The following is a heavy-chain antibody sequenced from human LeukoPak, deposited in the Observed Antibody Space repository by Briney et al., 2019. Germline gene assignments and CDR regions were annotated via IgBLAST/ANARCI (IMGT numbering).Heavy chain of an antibody. V-gene: IGHV3-23*01. D-gene: IGHD3-10*01. CDR3: AKGPMVRGVLLNWFDP. Sequence: GGSLRLSCAASGFTFSSYAMSWVRQAPGKGLEWVSAISGSGGSTYYADSVKGRFTISRDNSKNTLYLQMNSLRAEDTAVYYCAKGPMVRGVLLNWFDPWGQGTLVTVSS. CDR1: GFTFSSYA. J-gene: IGHJ5*02. CDR2: ISGSGGST.